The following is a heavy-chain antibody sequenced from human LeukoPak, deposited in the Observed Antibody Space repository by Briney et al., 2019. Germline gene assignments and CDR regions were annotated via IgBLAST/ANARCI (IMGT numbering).Heavy chain of an antibody. J-gene: IGHJ5*02. CDR2: IYYSGST. Sequence: SETLSLTCTVSGGSISSYYWSWIRQPPGKGLEWIGYIYYSGSTNYNPSLKSRVTISVDTPKNQFSLKLSSVTAADTAVYYCARSALAVAGDRSSESDPWGQGTLVTVSS. V-gene: IGHV4-59*01. CDR1: GGSISSYY. D-gene: IGHD6-19*01. CDR3: ARSALAVAGDRSSESDP.